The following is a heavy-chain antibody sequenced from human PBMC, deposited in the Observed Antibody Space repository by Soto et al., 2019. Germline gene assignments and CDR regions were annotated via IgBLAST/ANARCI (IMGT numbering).Heavy chain of an antibody. CDR1: GDCISSYY. Sequence: PSETLSLTCTVSGDCISSYYWGWIRQPPWKGLEWIGYIHYSGSTNYNPSLRSRVTISVDTPKNQFSLKVNSMTAADTAIYYCARGGVAARKGRWFDPWGQGTLVPVSS. J-gene: IGHJ5*02. CDR2: IHYSGST. D-gene: IGHD6-25*01. V-gene: IGHV4-59*01. CDR3: ARGGVAARKGRWFDP.